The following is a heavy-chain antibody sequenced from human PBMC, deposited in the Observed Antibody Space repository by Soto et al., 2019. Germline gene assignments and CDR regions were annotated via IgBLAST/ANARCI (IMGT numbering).Heavy chain of an antibody. J-gene: IGHJ5*02. Sequence: EVQLLESGGGLVQPGGSLRLSCAASGFTFSSYAMSWVRQAPGKGLEWVSAISGSGGSTYYADSVKGRFTISRDNSKNTLYLQMNSLRAEDTAVYYCAKLTRNQLLCNNWFDPWGQGTLVTVSS. CDR3: AKLTRNQLLCNNWFDP. CDR1: GFTFSSYA. V-gene: IGHV3-23*01. D-gene: IGHD2-2*01. CDR2: ISGSGGST.